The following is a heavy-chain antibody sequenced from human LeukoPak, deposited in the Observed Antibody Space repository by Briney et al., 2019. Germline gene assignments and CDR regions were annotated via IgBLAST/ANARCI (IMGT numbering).Heavy chain of an antibody. V-gene: IGHV4-38-2*02. Sequence: SETLSLTCTVSCYSISSGYYWGWIRQPPGRGLEWIGSIYHSGTSYYNPSLKSRVTISVDTSKNQFSLKLSSVTAADTAVYYCATLAYCTNGVCDFDYWGQGTLVTVSS. CDR2: IYHSGTS. CDR3: ATLAYCTNGVCDFDY. D-gene: IGHD2-8*01. CDR1: CYSISSGYY. J-gene: IGHJ4*02.